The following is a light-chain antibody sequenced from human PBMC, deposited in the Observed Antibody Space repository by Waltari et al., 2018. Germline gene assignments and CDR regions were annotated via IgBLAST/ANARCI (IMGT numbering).Light chain of an antibody. CDR2: GTY. CDR3: QQSSSFPFS. J-gene: IGKJ3*01. CDR1: QNIATN. V-gene: IGKV1-39*01. Sequence: DIQLTQSPSSLSASVGDRVTITCRASQNIATNCHWYQQRPGKPPQLLIHGTYRLQSGVPSRFSGSGSGAHFTLTISDLQPEDFATYICQQSSSFPFSFGPGTKVDVE.